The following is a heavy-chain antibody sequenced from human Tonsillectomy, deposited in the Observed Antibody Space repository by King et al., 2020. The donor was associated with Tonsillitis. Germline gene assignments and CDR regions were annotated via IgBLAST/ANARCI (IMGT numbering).Heavy chain of an antibody. V-gene: IGHV3-23*04. Sequence: VQLVESGGGLVQPGGSLRLSRVASGFTFSNYAMTWVRQAPGKGLEWVSGIRGSGGSTYYADSVKGRFTISRDNSKNTLYLQMNSLRAEDTAVYYCARENNWNYIYYFDYWGQGTLVTVSS. CDR1: GFTFSNYA. D-gene: IGHD1-7*01. J-gene: IGHJ4*02. CDR3: ARENNWNYIYYFDY. CDR2: IRGSGGST.